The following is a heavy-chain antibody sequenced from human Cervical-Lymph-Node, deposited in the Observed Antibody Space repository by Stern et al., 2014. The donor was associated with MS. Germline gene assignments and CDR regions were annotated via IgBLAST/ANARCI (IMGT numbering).Heavy chain of an antibody. V-gene: IGHV1-69*06. CDR1: GGTFSSYA. D-gene: IGHD6-6*01. CDR2: IIPIFGTA. CDR3: ARDVAARPYYYYGMDV. Sequence: VQLVESGAEVKKPGSSVKVSCKASGGTFSSYAISWVRQAPGQGLEWMGGIIPIFGTANYAQKFQGRVTITADKSTSTAYMELSSLRSEDTAVYYCARDVAARPYYYYGMDVWGQGTTVTVSS. J-gene: IGHJ6*02.